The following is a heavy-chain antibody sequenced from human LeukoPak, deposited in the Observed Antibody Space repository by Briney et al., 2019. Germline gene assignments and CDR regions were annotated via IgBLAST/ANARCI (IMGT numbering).Heavy chain of an antibody. Sequence: SETLSLTCAVSGYSINSDYYWGWIRQSPDKGLEWIGIIYHSGSTYYNPSLKSRFTISVDTSKNQFSLKVTSVAAADTAVYYCARFYYYDTTGYPYYYMDVWGKGTTVTVSS. CDR1: GYSINSDYY. CDR3: ARFYYYDTTGYPYYYMDV. D-gene: IGHD3-22*01. CDR2: IYHSGST. J-gene: IGHJ6*03. V-gene: IGHV4-38-2*01.